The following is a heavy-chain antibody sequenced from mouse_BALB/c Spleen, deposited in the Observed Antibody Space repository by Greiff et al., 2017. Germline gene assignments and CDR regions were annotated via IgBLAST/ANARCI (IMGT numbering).Heavy chain of an antibody. CDR2: ISSGGSYT. D-gene: IGHD1-1*01. CDR1: GFTFSSYA. CDR3: ARDTTTVVAYYYAMDY. V-gene: IGHV5-9-4*01. Sequence: EVKLVESGGGLVKPGGSLKLSCAASGFTFSSYAMSWVRQSPEKRLEWVAEISSGGSYTYYPDTVTGRFTISRDNAKNTLYLEMSSLRSEDTAMYYCARDTTTVVAYYYAMDYWGQGTSVTVSS. J-gene: IGHJ4*01.